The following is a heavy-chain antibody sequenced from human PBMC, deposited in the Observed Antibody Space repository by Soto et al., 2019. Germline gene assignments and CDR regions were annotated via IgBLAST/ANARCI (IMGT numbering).Heavy chain of an antibody. CDR2: IYYSGSA. CDR3: ARHFVAVVIKGWGY. Sequence: SETLSLTCTVSGGSISSSSYYRGWIRQPPGKGLEWIGSIYYSGSAYYNPSLKSRVSMSVDTSKNQFSLKLVSVTAADTAVYYCARHFVAVVIKGWGYWGQGTLVTVSS. J-gene: IGHJ4*02. CDR1: GGSISSSSYY. V-gene: IGHV4-39*01. D-gene: IGHD3-10*01.